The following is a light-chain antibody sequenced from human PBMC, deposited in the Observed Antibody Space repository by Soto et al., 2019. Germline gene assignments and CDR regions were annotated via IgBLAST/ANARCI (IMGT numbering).Light chain of an antibody. CDR1: SSNIGINT. V-gene: IGLV1-44*01. Sequence: QSVLTQPPSVSGAPGQGVTISCSGSSSNIGINTVNWYHQIPGTAPTLLIYDTNQRPSGVPARFSGCTSGTSASLAISGLQSGDEADDYGASWDCSLAGGGGGVFGGGTQLTVL. CDR2: DTN. CDR3: ASWDCSLAGGGGGV. J-gene: IGLJ2*01.